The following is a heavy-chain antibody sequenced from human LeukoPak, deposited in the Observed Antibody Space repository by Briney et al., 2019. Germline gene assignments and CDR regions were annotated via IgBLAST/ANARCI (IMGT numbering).Heavy chain of an antibody. CDR2: ISYDGSNK. CDR1: GFTFSTYA. D-gene: IGHD3-10*01. CDR3: ARDHWVTMARGVIPLYGLDV. J-gene: IGHJ6*02. V-gene: IGHV3-30-3*01. Sequence: GGSLRLSCAASGFTFSTYAMHWVRQAPGKGLEWVAVISYDGSNKYYADSVKGRFTISRDNSKSTLHLQMISLRAEDTAVYYCARDHWVTMARGVIPLYGLDVWGQGSTVTVSS.